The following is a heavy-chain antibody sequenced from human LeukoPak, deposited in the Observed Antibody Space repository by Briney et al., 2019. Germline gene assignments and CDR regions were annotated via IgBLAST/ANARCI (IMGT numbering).Heavy chain of an antibody. D-gene: IGHD2-8*01. V-gene: IGHV4-38-2*02. J-gene: IGHJ4*02. CDR1: GYSISSGYY. Sequence: SETLSLTCTVSGYSISSGYYWGWIRQPPGKGLEWIGSIYHSGSTYYNPSLKSRVTISVDTSKNQFSLKLSSVTAAGTAVYYCARGNGGRKPYFDYWGQGTLVTVSS. CDR3: ARGNGGRKPYFDY. CDR2: IYHSGST.